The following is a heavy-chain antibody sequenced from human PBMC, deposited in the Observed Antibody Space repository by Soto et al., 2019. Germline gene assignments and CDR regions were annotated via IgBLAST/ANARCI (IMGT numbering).Heavy chain of an antibody. CDR2: IIPIFGTA. V-gene: IGHV1-69*13. D-gene: IGHD2-2*02. J-gene: IGHJ5*02. CDR3: ARAPFYCSSTSCYTSGWFDP. Sequence: SVKVSCKASGGTFSSYAISWVRQAPGQGLEWMGGIIPIFGTANYAQKFQGRVTITADESTSTAYMELSSLRSEDTAVYYCARAPFYCSSTSCYTSGWFDPWGQGTLVTVSS. CDR1: GGTFSSYA.